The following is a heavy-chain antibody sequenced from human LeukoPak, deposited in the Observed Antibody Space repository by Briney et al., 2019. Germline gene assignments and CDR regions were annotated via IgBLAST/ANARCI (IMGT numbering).Heavy chain of an antibody. D-gene: IGHD2-15*01. V-gene: IGHV4-61*02. CDR1: GGSISSGSYY. CDR2: IYTSGST. J-gene: IGHJ4*02. CDR3: ARAQCSGGSCYYFDY. Sequence: PSETLSLTCTVSGGSISSGSYYWSWIRQPAGKGLEWIGRIYTSGSTNYNPSLESRVTISVDTSKNQFSLKLSSVTAADTAVYYCARAQCSGGSCYYFDYWGQGTLVTVSS.